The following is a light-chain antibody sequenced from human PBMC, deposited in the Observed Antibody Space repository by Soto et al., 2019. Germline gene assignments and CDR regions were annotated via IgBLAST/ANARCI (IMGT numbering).Light chain of an antibody. V-gene: IGKV1-5*03. Sequence: MTQSPSALSASVGDRVTITFRASQSIITYLNWYQQKPGKAPKLLIYKASTLKSGVPSRFSGSGSGTEFTLTISSLQPDDFATYYCQHYNSYSEASAQRVKVDIK. CDR2: KAS. CDR3: QHYNSYSEA. J-gene: IGKJ1*01. CDR1: QSIITY.